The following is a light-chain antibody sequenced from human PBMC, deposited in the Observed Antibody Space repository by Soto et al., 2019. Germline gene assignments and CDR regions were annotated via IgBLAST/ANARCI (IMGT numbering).Light chain of an antibody. V-gene: IGLV2-14*01. CDR2: GVS. Sequence: QSALTQPASVSGSPGQSITISCTGTSSDVGDYNYVSWYQQHPGKAPKLMIYGVSNRPSGVSNRFSGSKSGNTASLTISGLQAEDEADYYCSSYTSSTTLVVFGGGTKVTVL. J-gene: IGLJ2*01. CDR1: SSDVGDYNY. CDR3: SSYTSSTTLVV.